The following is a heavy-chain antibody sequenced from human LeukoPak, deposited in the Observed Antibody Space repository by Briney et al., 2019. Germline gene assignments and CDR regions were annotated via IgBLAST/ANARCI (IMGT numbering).Heavy chain of an antibody. CDR2: VFHRGTT. J-gene: IGHJ5*02. V-gene: IGHV4-38-2*02. D-gene: IGHD3-10*01. CDR1: GYSINSAFY. CDR3: ARGRITMIRGAPLWFDP. Sequence: SETLSLTCTVSGYSINSAFYWGWIRVPPGKGLEWIGSVFHRGTTYYNSSLKSRVNISIDTSKNQFSLKLSSVTAADTAVYYCARGRITMIRGAPLWFDPWGQGTLVTVSS.